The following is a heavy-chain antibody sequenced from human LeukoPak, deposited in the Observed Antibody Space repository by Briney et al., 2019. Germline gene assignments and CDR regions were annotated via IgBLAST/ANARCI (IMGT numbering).Heavy chain of an antibody. D-gene: IGHD3-10*01. CDR1: GYGFTSYW. CDR2: IYPGDSDT. Sequence: GESLKISCKGSGYGFTSYWIGWVRQMPGKGLEWMGIIYPGDSDTRYSPSFQGQVTISADKSISTAYLQWSSLKASDTAMYYCARHILSNSYYYGSGSYYTGYYFDYWGQGTLVTVSS. CDR3: ARHILSNSYYYGSGSYYTGYYFDY. V-gene: IGHV5-51*01. J-gene: IGHJ4*02.